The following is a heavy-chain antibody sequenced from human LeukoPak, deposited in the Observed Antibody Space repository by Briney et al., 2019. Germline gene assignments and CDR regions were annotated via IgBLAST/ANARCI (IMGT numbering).Heavy chain of an antibody. V-gene: IGHV3-23*01. CDR1: GFICSYYG. Sequence: PGGSLILSCEVSGFICSYYGMNWVRQAPGKGLEWVSAISDSGDATYYADSVKGRFTISRDNSKSTLYLQMNNLRAEDTALYYCAKERGHSKPFDYWGQGTLVTVSS. D-gene: IGHD4-23*01. CDR3: AKERGHSKPFDY. J-gene: IGHJ4*02. CDR2: ISDSGDAT.